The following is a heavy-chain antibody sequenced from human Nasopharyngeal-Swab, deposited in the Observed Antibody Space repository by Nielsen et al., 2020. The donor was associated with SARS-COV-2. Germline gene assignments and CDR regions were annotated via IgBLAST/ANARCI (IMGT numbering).Heavy chain of an antibody. CDR1: GSIFDHSA. V-gene: IGHV3-9*01. D-gene: IGHD3-10*01. J-gene: IGHJ6*02. Sequence: SLNISCTASGSIFDHSAMNLVRHAPGKGLEWVSGINWNSGSPGYADSVKGRFTISRDNAKNTLYLQMNSLRPEDTALYYCAKDMGNYYGSTRMDVWGQGTTVTV. CDR2: INWNSGSP. CDR3: AKDMGNYYGSTRMDV.